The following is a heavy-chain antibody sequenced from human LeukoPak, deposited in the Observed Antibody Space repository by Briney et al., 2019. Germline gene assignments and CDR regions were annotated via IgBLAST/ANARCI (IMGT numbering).Heavy chain of an antibody. CDR3: AKDGYPRNSVWDYSDY. J-gene: IGHJ4*02. Sequence: GGSLRLSGTAPGFAFDNFARNWLRQGPGKGLEWVSSICGPGDDTYYADPVKGRFIISRDNSKSTLYLQMHSLRVEDTALYFCAKDGYPRNSVWDYSDYWGPGTLVTVNS. CDR2: ICGPGDDT. D-gene: IGHD4-23*01. V-gene: IGHV3-23*01. CDR1: GFAFDNFA.